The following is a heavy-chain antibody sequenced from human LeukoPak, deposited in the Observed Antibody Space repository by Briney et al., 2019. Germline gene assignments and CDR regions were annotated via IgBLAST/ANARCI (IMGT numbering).Heavy chain of an antibody. D-gene: IGHD6-19*01. CDR2: IDWDDDK. V-gene: IGHV2-70*11. CDR3: ARIRVAVAGTKVDY. Sequence: SGPALVKPTQTLTLTCTFSGFSLSTSGMCVSWIRQPPGKALEWLARIDWDDDKYYSTSLKTRLTTSKDTSKNQVVLTMTNMDPVDTATYYCARIRVAVAGTKVDYWGQGTLVTVSS. J-gene: IGHJ4*02. CDR1: GFSLSTSGMC.